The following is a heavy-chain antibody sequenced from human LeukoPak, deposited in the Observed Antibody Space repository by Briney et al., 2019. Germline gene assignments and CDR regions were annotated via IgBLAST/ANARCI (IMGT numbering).Heavy chain of an antibody. V-gene: IGHV4-59*01. Sequence: SETLSLTCTVSGGSISSYYLSWIRQPPGKGLEWIGYIYYSGSTNYNPSLKSRVTISVDTSKNQFSLKLSSVTAADTAVYYCARDSGSYQSPFDYWGQGTLVTVSS. CDR2: IYYSGST. D-gene: IGHD1-26*01. CDR1: GGSISSYY. J-gene: IGHJ4*02. CDR3: ARDSGSYQSPFDY.